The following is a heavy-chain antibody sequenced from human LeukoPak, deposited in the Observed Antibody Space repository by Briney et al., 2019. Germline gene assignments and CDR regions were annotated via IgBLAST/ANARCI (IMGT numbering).Heavy chain of an antibody. V-gene: IGHV3-64*01. D-gene: IGHD3-16*01. J-gene: IGHJ4*02. CDR3: ARGARYDYVLGY. CDR2: ISSNGGST. CDR1: GFTFSSYA. Sequence: GGSLRLSCAASGFTFSSYAMHWVRQAPGKGLEYVSAISSNGGSTYYANSVKGRFTISRDNSKNTLYLQTGGLRAEDMAVYYCARGARYDYVLGYWGQGTLVTVSS.